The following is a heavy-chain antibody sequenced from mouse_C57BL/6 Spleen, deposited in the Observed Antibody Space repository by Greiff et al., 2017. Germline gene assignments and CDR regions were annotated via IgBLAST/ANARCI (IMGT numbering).Heavy chain of an antibody. Sequence: EVKLMESGGGLVQPGGSLKLSCAASGFTFSDYYMYWVRQTPEKRLEWVAYISNGGGSTYYPDTVKGRFTISRDNAKNTLYLQMSRLKSEDTAMYYCARIDGSSYYFDYGGQGTTLTVSS. CDR3: ARIDGSSYYFDY. V-gene: IGHV5-12*01. D-gene: IGHD1-1*01. CDR2: ISNGGGST. J-gene: IGHJ2*01. CDR1: GFTFSDYY.